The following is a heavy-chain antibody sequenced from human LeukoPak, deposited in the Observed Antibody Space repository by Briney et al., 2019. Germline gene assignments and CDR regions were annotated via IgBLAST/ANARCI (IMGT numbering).Heavy chain of an antibody. Sequence: GGSLRLSCAASGFTFSSYNMNWVRQAPGKGLEWVSSISTSSSYIYYADSVKGRFTISRDNAKNSLYLQMNSLRAEDTAVYYCARLEGRVGAILYYYYYMDVWGKGTTVTVSS. CDR2: ISTSSSYI. D-gene: IGHD1-26*01. CDR1: GFTFSSYN. J-gene: IGHJ6*03. CDR3: ARLEGRVGAILYYYYYMDV. V-gene: IGHV3-21*01.